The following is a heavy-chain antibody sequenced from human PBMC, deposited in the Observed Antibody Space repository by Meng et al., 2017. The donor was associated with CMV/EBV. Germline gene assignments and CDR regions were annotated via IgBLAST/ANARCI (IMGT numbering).Heavy chain of an antibody. CDR2: IAHDGSAK. Sequence: QVLLVGSGGGGVQPGGSLRLSCAASGFTFSSSAMHWVRQPPGKGLEWVSFIAHDGSAKTYTDSVKGRFTISRDDSENTVYLEVNSLRVEDTAVYYCAKDLYYSFDYWGQGTLVTVSS. CDR3: AKDLYYSFDY. J-gene: IGHJ4*02. V-gene: IGHV3-30*02. D-gene: IGHD2-8*01. CDR1: GFTFSSSA.